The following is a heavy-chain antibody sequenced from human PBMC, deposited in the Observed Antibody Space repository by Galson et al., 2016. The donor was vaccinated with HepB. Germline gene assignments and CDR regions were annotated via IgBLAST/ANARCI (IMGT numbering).Heavy chain of an antibody. D-gene: IGHD5/OR15-5a*01. CDR3: TRVVGRGVYDGRFDY. V-gene: IGHV3-23*01. CDR2: ISGSDGGI. CDR1: GFTFSNFA. Sequence: SLRLSCAASGFTFSNFAMTWVRQAPGKGLEWVSLISGSDGGIYYADSVKGRVTISRDNSKNTLYLQMNSLRDEDTAVYYCTRVVGRGVYDGRFDYWGQGILVTVSS. J-gene: IGHJ4*02.